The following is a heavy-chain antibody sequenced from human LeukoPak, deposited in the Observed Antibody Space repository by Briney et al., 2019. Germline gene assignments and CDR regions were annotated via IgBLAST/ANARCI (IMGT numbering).Heavy chain of an antibody. CDR3: ASDSFYDSGGYFYY. V-gene: IGHV4-4*07. CDR2: ISTRGNA. Sequence: SETLSLTCSVSGGSISNFYWSWVRQPAGKELEWIGRISTRGNADYNPSLKSRVTLSIDTSKNQFSLKLSSATAADTAMYYCASDSFYDSGGYFYYWGQGTLVTVSS. D-gene: IGHD3-22*01. CDR1: GGSISNFY. J-gene: IGHJ4*02.